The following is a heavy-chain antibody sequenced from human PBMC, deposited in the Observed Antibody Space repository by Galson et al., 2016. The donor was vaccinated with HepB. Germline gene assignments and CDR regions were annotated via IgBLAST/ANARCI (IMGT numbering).Heavy chain of an antibody. CDR2: VDPSDSYS. CDR3: ARQGGEVVGATVSYYDLDV. D-gene: IGHD1-26*01. Sequence: QSGAEVKAPGESLRISCEGSGYTFTSYWISWVRQMPGKGLEWMGRVDPSDSYSLYSPSFQGHVTISADKSISTAYLQWSSLKASDTAIYYCARQGGEVVGATVSYYDLDVWGKGTTVTGSS. J-gene: IGHJ6*03. CDR1: GYTFTSYW. V-gene: IGHV5-10-1*01.